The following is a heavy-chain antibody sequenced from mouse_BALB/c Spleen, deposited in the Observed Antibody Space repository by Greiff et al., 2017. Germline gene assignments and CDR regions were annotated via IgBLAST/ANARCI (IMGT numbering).Heavy chain of an antibody. CDR2: IYPGNSDT. Sequence: DVQLQESGTVLARPGASVKMSCKASGYTFTSYWMHWVKQRPGQGLEWIGAIYPGNSDTSYNQKFKGKAKLTAVTSTSTAYMELSSLTNEDSAVYYCTRWMYYDYYAMDYWGQGTSVTVSS. CDR3: TRWMYYDYYAMDY. V-gene: IGHV1-5*01. J-gene: IGHJ4*01. D-gene: IGHD1-1*02. CDR1: GYTFTSYW.